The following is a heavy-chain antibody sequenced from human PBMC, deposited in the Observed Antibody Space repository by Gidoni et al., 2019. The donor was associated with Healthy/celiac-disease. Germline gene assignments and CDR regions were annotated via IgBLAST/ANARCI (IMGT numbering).Heavy chain of an antibody. CDR3: ARDDPRSGSKAGYFDY. Sequence: QVQLVQSGAEVKKPGSSVKVSCKATGGTFSSYASSWVRQAPGQGLEWMGGLIPIFGTANYAQKCQGRVTITADESTSTAYLALSSLRSDDTAVFYCARDDPRSGSKAGYFDYWGQGTLVTVSS. D-gene: IGHD3-10*01. CDR1: GGTFSSYA. V-gene: IGHV1-69*01. CDR2: LIPIFGTA. J-gene: IGHJ4*02.